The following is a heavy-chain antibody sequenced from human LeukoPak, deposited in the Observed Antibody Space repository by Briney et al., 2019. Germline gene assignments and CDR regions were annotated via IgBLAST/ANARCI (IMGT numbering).Heavy chain of an antibody. CDR3: ARGVVVPAFFDY. CDR2: IYYSGST. CDR1: GGSISSYY. J-gene: IGHJ4*02. V-gene: IGHV4-59*01. D-gene: IGHD2-21*02. Sequence: SETLSLTCTVSGGSISSYYWSWIRQPPGKGLEWIGYIYYSGSTNYNPSLKSRVTISVDTSKNQFSLKLSSVTAADTAVYYCARGVVVPAFFDYWGQGTLVTVSS.